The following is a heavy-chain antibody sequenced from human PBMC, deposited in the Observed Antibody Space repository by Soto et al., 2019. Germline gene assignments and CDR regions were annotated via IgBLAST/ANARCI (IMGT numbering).Heavy chain of an antibody. J-gene: IGHJ6*02. Sequence: GESLQISCKGSGYSFTSYWIGWVRHMPGKGLEWVGIIYPGDSDTRYSPSFQGQVTISADKSITTAYLQWSSLKASDTAMYYCVRQPDGDCDVLDVCTQGTTDPGS. CDR3: VRQPDGDCDVLDV. CDR2: IYPGDSDT. D-gene: IGHD2-21*02. V-gene: IGHV5-51*01. CDR1: GYSFTSYW.